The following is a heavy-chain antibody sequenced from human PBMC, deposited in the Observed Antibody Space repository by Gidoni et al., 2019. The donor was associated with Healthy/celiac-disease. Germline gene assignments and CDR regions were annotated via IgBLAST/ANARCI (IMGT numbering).Heavy chain of an antibody. CDR3: ASRITIFVGVTPFDY. D-gene: IGHD3-3*01. CDR1: GGTFRSYA. J-gene: IGHJ4*02. V-gene: IGHV1-69*04. CDR2: IIPILGIA. Sequence: QVQLVQSGAEVKKPGSSVKVSCKASGGTFRSYAIIWVRQAPGHGLEWMGRIIPILGIANYAQKFQGRVTITADKATSTAYMELSSLRSEDTAVYYCASRITIFVGVTPFDYWGQGTLVTVSS.